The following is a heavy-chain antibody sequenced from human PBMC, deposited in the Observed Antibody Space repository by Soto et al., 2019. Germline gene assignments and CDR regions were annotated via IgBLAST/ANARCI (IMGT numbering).Heavy chain of an antibody. J-gene: IGHJ4*02. V-gene: IGHV1-18*01. CDR3: ARGGGYAVDY. CDR1: GYTFTSNS. D-gene: IGHD5-12*01. Sequence: QVQLVQSGGELRKPGASVKVSCKASGYTFTSNSISWVRQAPGQGLEWMGWISTNNGNTKFAQKFQGGATLTPDTSTSTASMELTSLRSDDTAVYYCARGGGYAVDYWGQGTLVTVSS. CDR2: ISTNNGNT.